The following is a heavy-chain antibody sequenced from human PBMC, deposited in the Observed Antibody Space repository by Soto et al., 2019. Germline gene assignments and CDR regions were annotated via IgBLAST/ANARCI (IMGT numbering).Heavy chain of an antibody. J-gene: IGHJ4*02. V-gene: IGHV3-30-3*01. CDR2: ISYDGSNK. CDR3: ASERYCSGGSCYPHLDYFDY. CDR1: GFTFSSYA. Sequence: GGSLRLSCAASGFTFSSYAMHWVRQAPGKGLEWVAVISYDGSNKYYADSVKGRFTISRDNSKNTLYLQMNSLRAEDTAVYYCASERYCSGGSCYPHLDYFDYWGQGTLVTVSS. D-gene: IGHD2-15*01.